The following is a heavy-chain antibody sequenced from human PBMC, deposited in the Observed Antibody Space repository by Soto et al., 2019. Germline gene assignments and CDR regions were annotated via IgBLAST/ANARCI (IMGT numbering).Heavy chain of an antibody. CDR3: ARDTVREVIRTPWVEYYYYGIDV. CDR2: IYYSGST. D-gene: IGHD3-10*01. J-gene: IGHJ6*02. V-gene: IGHV4-31*01. CDR1: GGSISSGGYY. Sequence: QVQLQESGPGLVKPSQTLSLTCTVSGGSISSGGYYWSWIRQHPGKGLEWIGYIYYSGSTYYNPSLKRQLTISVDKSKNQFALKRSSVTAEDTAVYYCARDTVREVIRTPWVEYYYYGIDVWGQGTTVTVSS.